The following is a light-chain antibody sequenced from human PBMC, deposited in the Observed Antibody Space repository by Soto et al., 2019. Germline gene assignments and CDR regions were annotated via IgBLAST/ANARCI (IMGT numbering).Light chain of an antibody. J-gene: IGKJ1*01. CDR3: QHYNSYSEA. CDR2: KAS. Sequence: DIQMTQSPSTLSGSVGDRGTSTFRASQTISSWLAWYQQKPGKAPKLLIYKASTLKSGVPSRFSGSGSGTEFTLTISSLQPDDFATYYCQHYNSYSEAFGQGTKVDIK. V-gene: IGKV1-5*03. CDR1: QTISSW.